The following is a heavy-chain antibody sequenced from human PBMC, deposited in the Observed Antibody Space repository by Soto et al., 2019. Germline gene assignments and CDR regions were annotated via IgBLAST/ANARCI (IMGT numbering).Heavy chain of an antibody. Sequence: SETLSLTCTVSGGSISSYYWSWIRQPPGKGLEWIGYIYYSGSTNYNPSLKSRVTISVDTSKNQFSLKLSSVTAADTAVYYCARMSYSSSWSWGQGTLVTVSS. CDR3: ARMSYSSSWS. CDR1: GGSISSYY. D-gene: IGHD6-13*01. CDR2: IYYSGST. V-gene: IGHV4-59*08. J-gene: IGHJ5*02.